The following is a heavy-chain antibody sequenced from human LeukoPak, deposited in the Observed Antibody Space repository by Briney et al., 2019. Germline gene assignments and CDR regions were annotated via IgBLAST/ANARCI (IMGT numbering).Heavy chain of an antibody. CDR2: ISGSGGST. Sequence: PGGSLRLSCAASGFIFSNYAMSWVRQAPGKGLEWVSGISGSGGSTVYVDSVKGRFTISRDNSKNIMYLQMNSLRAEDTAVYYCAKLILQQWLVRGGYYFDYWGQGTLVTVSS. D-gene: IGHD6-19*01. CDR1: GFIFSNYA. V-gene: IGHV3-23*01. J-gene: IGHJ4*02. CDR3: AKLILQQWLVRGGYYFDY.